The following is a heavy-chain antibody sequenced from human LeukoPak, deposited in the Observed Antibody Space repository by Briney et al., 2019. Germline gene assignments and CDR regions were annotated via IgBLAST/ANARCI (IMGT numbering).Heavy chain of an antibody. J-gene: IGHJ4*02. V-gene: IGHV1-8*01. D-gene: IGHD6-19*01. CDR1: GYTFTSYD. Sequence: ASVKVSCKASGYTFTSYDINWVRQATGQGLEWMGWMNPNSGHTGYAQKFQGRVTMTRNTSISTAYMELSSLRSEDTAVYYCARTQIAVAGTLDYWGQGTLVTVSS. CDR2: MNPNSGHT. CDR3: ARTQIAVAGTLDY.